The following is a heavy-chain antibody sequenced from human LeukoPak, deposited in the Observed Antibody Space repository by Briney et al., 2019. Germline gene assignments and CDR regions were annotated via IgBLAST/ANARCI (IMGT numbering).Heavy chain of an antibody. CDR2: INHSGST. J-gene: IGHJ5*02. CDR1: GGSFSGYY. D-gene: IGHD1-26*01. CDR3: ARGWHSGSYHSWFDP. Sequence: SETLSLTCAVYGGSFSGYYWSWIRQPPGKGLEWIGEINHSGSTNYNPSLKSRVTISVDTSKNQFSLKLSSVTAADTAVYYCARGWHSGSYHSWFDPWGQGTLVTVSS. V-gene: IGHV4-34*01.